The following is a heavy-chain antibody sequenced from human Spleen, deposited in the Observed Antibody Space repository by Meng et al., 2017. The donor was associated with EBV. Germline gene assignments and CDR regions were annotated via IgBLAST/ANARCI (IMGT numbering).Heavy chain of an antibody. CDR3: ARGGQYYYVNWFDP. J-gene: IGHJ5*02. D-gene: IGHD3-10*02. V-gene: IGHV4-30-2*01. Sequence: QVHVKESSSGLVKPSETLSLTWYVPCRSITTGGSSWSWIRQPPGNGLEWIVYIYHDGSAYYNPSLRSRVNISEERSKTQFSLKLNSVTAADTAVYYCARGGQYYYVNWFDPWGQGTLVTVSS. CDR1: CRSITTGGSS. CDR2: IYHDGSA.